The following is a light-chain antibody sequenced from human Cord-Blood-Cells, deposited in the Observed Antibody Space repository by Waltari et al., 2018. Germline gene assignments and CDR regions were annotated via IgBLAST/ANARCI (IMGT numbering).Light chain of an antibody. Sequence: QSALTQPPPAPGSPGPSFTIPGPGTTSDVGSFNSGSWYQQHPGKAPKLMIYEVSKRPSGVPDRFSGSKSGNTASLTVSGLQAEDEADYYCSSYAGSNNYVFGTGTKVTVL. J-gene: IGLJ1*01. CDR2: EVS. CDR3: SSYAGSNNYV. V-gene: IGLV2-8*01. CDR1: TSDVGSFNS.